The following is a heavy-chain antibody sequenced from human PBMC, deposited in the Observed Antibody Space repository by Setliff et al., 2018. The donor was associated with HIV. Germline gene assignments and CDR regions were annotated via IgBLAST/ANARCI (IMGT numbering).Heavy chain of an antibody. CDR2: IIPMFGTR. CDR1: GGTFSSYA. J-gene: IGHJ3*02. D-gene: IGHD1-26*01. CDR3: ARGQSQGYAYSGSYGAFDI. V-gene: IGHV1-69*05. Sequence: ASVKVSCKASGGTFSSYAINWVRQAPGQGLEWMGGIIPMFGTRNYAQKFQGRVTITTDESTSTAYMELSSLRSEDTALYYCARGQSQGYAYSGSYGAFDIWGQGAMVTVSS.